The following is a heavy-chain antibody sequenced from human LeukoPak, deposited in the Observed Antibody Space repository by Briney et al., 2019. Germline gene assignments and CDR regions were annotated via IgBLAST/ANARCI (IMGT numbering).Heavy chain of an antibody. Sequence: GRSLRLACSADGLTFSAYWMHWVRHVQEKGLVWVSRINNDGTATFFADSVKGRFTISRDNATNTLYLQMDSLRAEDTAMYYCAREILEPRKKDGFWGQGTLVTVSS. J-gene: IGHJ4*02. D-gene: IGHD1-1*01. V-gene: IGHV3-74*01. CDR2: INNDGTAT. CDR1: GLTFSAYW. CDR3: AREILEPRKKDGF.